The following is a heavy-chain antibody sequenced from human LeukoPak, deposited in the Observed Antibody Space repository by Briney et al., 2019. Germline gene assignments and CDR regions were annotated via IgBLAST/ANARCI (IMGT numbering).Heavy chain of an antibody. D-gene: IGHD3-22*01. CDR1: GGSISSYY. CDR3: ARGYYYDSSGYGY. J-gene: IGHJ4*02. V-gene: IGHV4-59*08. Sequence: SETLSLTCTVSGGSISSYYWSWIRQPPGKGLEWIGYIYYSGSTNYNPSLKSRVTISVDTSKNQFSLKLSSVTAADTAVYYCARGYYYDSSGYGYWGQGTLVTASS. CDR2: IYYSGST.